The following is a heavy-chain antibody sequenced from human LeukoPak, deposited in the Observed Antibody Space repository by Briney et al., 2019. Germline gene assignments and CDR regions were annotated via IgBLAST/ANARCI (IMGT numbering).Heavy chain of an antibody. CDR1: GFTLSSYS. Sequence: GGSLRLSCAASGFTLSSYSMNWVRQAPGKGLEWVSYISSSSSTIYYADSVKGRFTISRDNAKNSLYLQMNSLRAEDTAVYYCAGGIAVENYDYWGQGTLVTVSS. CDR2: ISSSSSTI. V-gene: IGHV3-48*01. CDR3: AGGIAVENYDY. J-gene: IGHJ4*02. D-gene: IGHD6-19*01.